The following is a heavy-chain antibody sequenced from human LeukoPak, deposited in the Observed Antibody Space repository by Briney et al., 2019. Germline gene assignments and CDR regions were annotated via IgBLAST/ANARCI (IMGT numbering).Heavy chain of an antibody. Sequence: ASVKVSCKASGYTFTSYGIRWVRQAPGQVLQWMGLISAYNGNTNYAQKLQGRVTMTTDTSTSTAYMELRSLRSDDTAVYYCARMTYYYDSSVMDVWGKGTTVTVSS. J-gene: IGHJ6*04. D-gene: IGHD3-22*01. V-gene: IGHV1-18*01. CDR1: GYTFTSYG. CDR3: ARMTYYYDSSVMDV. CDR2: ISAYNGNT.